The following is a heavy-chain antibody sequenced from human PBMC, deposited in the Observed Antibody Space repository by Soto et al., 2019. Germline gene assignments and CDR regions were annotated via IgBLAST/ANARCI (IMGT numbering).Heavy chain of an antibody. CDR3: FKIAAAGNPHPAHYFDY. Sequence: GGSLRLSCAASGFTFSSYAMHWVRQAPGKGLEWVAVISYDGSNKYYADSVKGRFTISRDNSKNTLYLQMNSLRAEDTAVYYCFKIAAAGNPHPAHYFDYWGQGTLVTVSS. CDR1: GFTFSSYA. D-gene: IGHD6-13*01. J-gene: IGHJ4*02. V-gene: IGHV3-30-3*01. CDR2: ISYDGSNK.